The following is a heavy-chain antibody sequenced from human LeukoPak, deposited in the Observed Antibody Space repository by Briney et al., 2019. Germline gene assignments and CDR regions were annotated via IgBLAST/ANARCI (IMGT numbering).Heavy chain of an antibody. CDR3: ARGPIIDIAIVPAAVEYYYMDV. CDR2: ISAYNGNT. Sequence: GASVKVSCKASGYTFTSYGITWVRQAPGQGLEWMGWISAYNGNTKYAQKLQGRVTMTTDTSTSTAYMEPRSLRSDDTAVYYCARGPIIDIAIVPAAVEYYYMDVWGKGATVTVSS. D-gene: IGHD2-2*01. V-gene: IGHV1-18*01. CDR1: GYTFTSYG. J-gene: IGHJ6*03.